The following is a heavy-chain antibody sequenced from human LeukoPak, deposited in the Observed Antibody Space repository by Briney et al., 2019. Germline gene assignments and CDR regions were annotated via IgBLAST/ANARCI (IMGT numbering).Heavy chain of an antibody. CDR1: GGSFSGYY. CDR2: INHRGST. V-gene: IGHV4-34*01. J-gene: IGHJ4*02. CDR3: ATTGYYGSGSYYVDY. Sequence: PSETLSLTCAVYGGSFSGYYWSWIRQPPGKGLEWIGEINHRGSTNYNPSLKSRVTISVDTSKNQFSLKLSSVTAADTAVYYCATTGYYGSGSYYVDYWGQGTLVTVSS. D-gene: IGHD3-10*01.